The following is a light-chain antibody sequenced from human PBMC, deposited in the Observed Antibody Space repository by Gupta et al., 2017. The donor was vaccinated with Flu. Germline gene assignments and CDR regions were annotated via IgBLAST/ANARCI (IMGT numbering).Light chain of an antibody. CDR3: HLHSTSHA. V-gene: IGKV3-20*01. CDR1: QSLRSTF. CDR2: GAS. J-gene: IGKJ3*01. Sequence: EIVLTQSPGTLSLSPGESATLSCRASQSLRSTFLAWYQQKPGQPPRLVIYGASSRATGIPDRFSGSGSGTDFTLIISRLEPEDFAVYYWHLHSTSHAFGHGTKVDIK.